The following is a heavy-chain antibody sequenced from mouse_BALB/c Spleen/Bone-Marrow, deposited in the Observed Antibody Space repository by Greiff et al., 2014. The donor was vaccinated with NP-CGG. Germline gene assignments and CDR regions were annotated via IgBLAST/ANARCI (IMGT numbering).Heavy chain of an antibody. CDR3: ANWGPYYFDY. Sequence: DVQLQESGPGLVKPSQSLSLTCTVTGYSITSDYAWNWIRQFPGNKLEWMGYISYSGSTSYNPSLESRISITRDTSKNQFFLQLNSVTTEDTATYYCANWGPYYFDYWGQGTTLTVSS. CDR1: GYSITSDYA. V-gene: IGHV3-2*02. D-gene: IGHD4-1*02. J-gene: IGHJ2*01. CDR2: ISYSGST.